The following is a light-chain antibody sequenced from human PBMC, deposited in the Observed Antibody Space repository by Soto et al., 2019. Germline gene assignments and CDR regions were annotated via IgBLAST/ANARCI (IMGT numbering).Light chain of an antibody. CDR2: DAS. V-gene: IGKV3-15*01. CDR1: QSLRSS. CDR3: QQYNNLPPT. J-gene: IGKJ1*01. Sequence: ETMMTQSPDTLSVSLGERATLSCRASQSLRSSLAWYQQKPGQAPRLLIYDASTRATGIPARFSGSGSGTEFTLTISSLQSEDFAIYYCQQYNNLPPTFGQGTKVDIK.